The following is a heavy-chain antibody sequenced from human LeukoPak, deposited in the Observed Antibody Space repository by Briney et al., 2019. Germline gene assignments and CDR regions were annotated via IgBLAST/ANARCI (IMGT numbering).Heavy chain of an antibody. CDR2: IYTSGST. CDR3: ARVTYSSSSISVDGFDI. J-gene: IGHJ3*02. CDR1: GGSFSNYY. D-gene: IGHD6-6*01. Sequence: PSETLSLTCTVSGGSFSNYYWSWIRQPAGKGLEWIGRIYTSGSTNYNPSLKSRVTMSVDTSKNQFSLKLSSVTAADTAVYYCARVTYSSSSISVDGFDIWGQGTMVTVSS. V-gene: IGHV4-4*07.